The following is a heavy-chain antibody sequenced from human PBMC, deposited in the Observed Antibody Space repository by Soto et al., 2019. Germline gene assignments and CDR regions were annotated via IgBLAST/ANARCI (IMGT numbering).Heavy chain of an antibody. CDR3: AREGLRFLEWLLYSGAFDY. Sequence: EVQLVESGGGLVQPGGSLRLSCAASGFTFSSYWMSWVRQAPGKGLEWVANIKQDGSEKYYVDSVKGRFTIPRDNAKNSLYLQMNSLRAEDTAVYYCAREGLRFLEWLLYSGAFDYWGQGTLVTVSS. CDR1: GFTFSSYW. J-gene: IGHJ4*02. D-gene: IGHD3-3*01. CDR2: IKQDGSEK. V-gene: IGHV3-7*01.